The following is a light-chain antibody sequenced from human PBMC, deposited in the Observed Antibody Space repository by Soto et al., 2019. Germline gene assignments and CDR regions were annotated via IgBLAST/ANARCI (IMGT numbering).Light chain of an antibody. Sequence: QSALTQPASVSGSPGQSITISCTGTSSDVGAYSYVSWYQQHPGKAPKLMIFEVSNRPSGVSNRFSGSKSGNTASLTISGLQPEDEADYYCSSYTSSITLAFGGGTKLTVL. J-gene: IGLJ2*01. CDR1: SSDVGAYSY. CDR2: EVS. V-gene: IGLV2-14*01. CDR3: SSYTSSITLA.